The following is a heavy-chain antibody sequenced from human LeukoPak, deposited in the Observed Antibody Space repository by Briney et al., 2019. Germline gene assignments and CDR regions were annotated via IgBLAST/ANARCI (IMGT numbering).Heavy chain of an antibody. J-gene: IGHJ4*02. V-gene: IGHV3-30*02. CDR2: IRYDGSNK. Sequence: GGSLRLSCAASGFTFRTYTMHWVRQAPGKGLEWVAFIRYDGSNKYYADSVKGRFTISRDNSKNTLYLQMNSLRAEDTAVYYCAKDRQPELDYWGQGTLVTVSS. CDR1: GFTFRTYT. D-gene: IGHD6-13*01. CDR3: AKDRQPELDY.